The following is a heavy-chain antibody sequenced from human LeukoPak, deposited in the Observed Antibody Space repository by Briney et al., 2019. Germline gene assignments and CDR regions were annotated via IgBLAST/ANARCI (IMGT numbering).Heavy chain of an antibody. CDR3: ARDHYGTITTQVVVVAATLYYYGMDV. D-gene: IGHD2-15*01. CDR2: INSDGSST. J-gene: IGHJ6*02. Sequence: GGSLRLSCAASGFTFSSYWMHWVRQAPGKGLVWVSRINSDGSSTSYADSVKGRFTISRDNAKNTLYLQMNSLRAEDTAVYYCARDHYGTITTQVVVVAATLYYYGMDVWGQGTTVTVSS. V-gene: IGHV3-74*01. CDR1: GFTFSSYW.